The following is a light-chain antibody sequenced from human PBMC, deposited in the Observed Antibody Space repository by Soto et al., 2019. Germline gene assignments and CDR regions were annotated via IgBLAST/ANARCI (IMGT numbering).Light chain of an antibody. CDR1: SSDIGGYNY. CDR3: SSYTIRSTVI. Sequence: QSALTQPASVSGSPGQSITISCTGTSSDIGGYNYVSWYQQHPGKAHKLMIYEVNHRPSGVSDRFSGSKSGNTASLTISGLQAEDEADYYCSSYTIRSTVIFGGGTKLTVL. J-gene: IGLJ2*01. V-gene: IGLV2-14*01. CDR2: EVN.